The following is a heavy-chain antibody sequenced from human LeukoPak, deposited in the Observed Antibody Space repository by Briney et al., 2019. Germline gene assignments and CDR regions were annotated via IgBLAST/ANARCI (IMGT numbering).Heavy chain of an antibody. V-gene: IGHV4-61*08. J-gene: IGHJ6*02. Sequence: SQTLSLTCTVSGGSISSGDYYWSWIRQPPGKGLEWIGYIYYSGSTNYNPSLKSRVTISVDTSKNQFSLKLSSVTAADTAVYYCARDTVTTYYYYGMDVWGQGTTVTVSS. CDR3: ARDTVTTYYYYGMDV. CDR1: GGSISSGDYY. D-gene: IGHD4-17*01. CDR2: IYYSGST.